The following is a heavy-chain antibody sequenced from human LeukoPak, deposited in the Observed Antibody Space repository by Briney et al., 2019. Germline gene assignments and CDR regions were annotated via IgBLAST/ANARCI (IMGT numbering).Heavy chain of an antibody. J-gene: IGHJ3*02. CDR3: AKDRADTAMVGAFDI. D-gene: IGHD5-18*01. CDR2: ISYNSDTI. CDR1: GFTFDDYA. Sequence: GGSLRLSCAASGFTFDDYAMHWVRQAPGKGLEWVSGISYNSDTIGCADSVKGRFTISRDNSKNTLYLQMNSLRAEDTAVYYCAKDRADTAMVGAFDIWGQGTMVTVSS. V-gene: IGHV3-9*01.